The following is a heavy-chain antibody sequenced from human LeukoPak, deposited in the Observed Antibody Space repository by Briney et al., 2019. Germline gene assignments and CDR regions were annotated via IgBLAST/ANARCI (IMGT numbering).Heavy chain of an antibody. Sequence: SETLSLTCTVSGYSISSGYYWGWIRQPPGKGLEWIGSIYHSGSTYYNPSLKSRVTISVDTSKNQFSLKLSSVTAADTAVYYCARALPRRSGWSVWGQGTLVTVSS. V-gene: IGHV4-38-2*02. CDR3: ARALPRRSGWSV. J-gene: IGHJ4*02. D-gene: IGHD6-19*01. CDR1: GYSISSGYY. CDR2: IYHSGST.